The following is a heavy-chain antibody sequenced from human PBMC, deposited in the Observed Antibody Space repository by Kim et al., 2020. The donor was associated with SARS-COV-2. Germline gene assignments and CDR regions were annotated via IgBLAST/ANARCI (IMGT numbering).Heavy chain of an antibody. J-gene: IGHJ4*02. CDR2: ISSSSSYI. D-gene: IGHD3-10*01. Sequence: GGSLRLSCAASGFTFSSYSMNWVRQAPGKGLEWVSSISSSSSYIYYADSVKGRFTISRDNAKNSLYLQMNSLRAEDTAVYYCARPPYGSGNNALDYWGQGTLVTVSS. CDR1: GFTFSSYS. V-gene: IGHV3-21*01. CDR3: ARPPYGSGNNALDY.